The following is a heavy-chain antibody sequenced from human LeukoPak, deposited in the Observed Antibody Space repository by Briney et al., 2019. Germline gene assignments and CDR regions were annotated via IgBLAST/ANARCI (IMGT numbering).Heavy chain of an antibody. V-gene: IGHV3-30*04. CDR2: ISFDGSHK. J-gene: IGHJ4*02. CDR3: AKDRDWVVSSYFDY. Sequence: GGSLRLSCAASGFTFSSHPMHWVRQAPGKRLEWVAVISFDGSHKYYADSVTGRFTISRDNSKNTLYLQMNSLRAEDTAVYYCAKDRDWVVSSYFDYWGQGTLVTVSS. D-gene: IGHD2-15*01. CDR1: GFTFSSHP.